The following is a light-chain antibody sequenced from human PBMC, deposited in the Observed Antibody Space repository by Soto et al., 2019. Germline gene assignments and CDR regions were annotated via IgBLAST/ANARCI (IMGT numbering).Light chain of an antibody. V-gene: IGLV2-8*01. J-gene: IGLJ2*01. CDR3: NSYTRSSTLV. CDR2: DVN. Sequence: QSALTQPPSASGSPGQSVTISCTGTSSDVGGYNYVSWYRQHPGKAPQLIIYDVNKRPSGVPDRFSGSKSGNTASLTVSGLQAEDEADYFCNSYTRSSTLVFGGGTKLTVL. CDR1: SSDVGGYNY.